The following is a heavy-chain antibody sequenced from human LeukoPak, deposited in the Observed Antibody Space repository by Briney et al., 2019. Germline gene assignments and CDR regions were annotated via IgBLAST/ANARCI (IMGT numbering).Heavy chain of an antibody. CDR2: MNPNSGNT. Sequence: ASVKVSCKASGYTFTSYDINWVRQATGQGLEWMGWMNPNSGNTGYAQKFQGRVTMTRNTSISTAYMELSSLRSEDTAVYYCARGRLYSSGWPYWGQGTLVTVSS. CDR3: ARGRLYSSGWPY. CDR1: GYTFTSYD. J-gene: IGHJ4*02. V-gene: IGHV1-8*01. D-gene: IGHD6-19*01.